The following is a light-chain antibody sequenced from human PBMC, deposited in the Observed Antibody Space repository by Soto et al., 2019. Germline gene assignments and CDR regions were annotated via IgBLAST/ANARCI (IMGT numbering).Light chain of an antibody. Sequence: NFMLTQPHSVSESPGKTVIISCTGSSGSVASNSVQWYQQRPGSVPTAVIYEDNQRPSGVPDRFSGSIDSSSNSASPTISGLKTEDEADYYCQSYDTSNEVFGGGTQLTVL. CDR2: EDN. V-gene: IGLV6-57*02. CDR1: SGSVASNS. J-gene: IGLJ3*02. CDR3: QSYDTSNEV.